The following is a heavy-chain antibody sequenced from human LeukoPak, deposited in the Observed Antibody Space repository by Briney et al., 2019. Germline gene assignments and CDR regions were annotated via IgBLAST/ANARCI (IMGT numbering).Heavy chain of an antibody. V-gene: IGHV4-34*01. CDR2: INHSGST. Sequence: SETLSLTCAVYGGSFSGYYWSWIRQPPGKGLEWMGEINHSGSTNYNPSLKSRVTISVDTSKNQFSLKLSSVTAADTAVYYCARRGYSYGYRGRAFDIWGQGTMVTVSS. CDR3: ARRGYSYGYRGRAFDI. J-gene: IGHJ3*02. D-gene: IGHD5-18*01. CDR1: GGSFSGYY.